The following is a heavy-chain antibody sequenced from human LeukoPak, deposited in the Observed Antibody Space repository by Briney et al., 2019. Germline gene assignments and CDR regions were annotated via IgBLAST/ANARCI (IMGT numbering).Heavy chain of an antibody. Sequence: SVKVSCKASGGTFSSYAISWLRQAPGQGLEWMGGIIPIFGTANYAQKFQGRVTITADESTSTAYMELSSLRSEDTAVYYCARGTLWSHAFDIWGQGTMVTVSS. D-gene: IGHD1-14*01. V-gene: IGHV1-69*01. CDR3: ARGTLWSHAFDI. J-gene: IGHJ3*02. CDR2: IIPIFGTA. CDR1: GGTFSSYA.